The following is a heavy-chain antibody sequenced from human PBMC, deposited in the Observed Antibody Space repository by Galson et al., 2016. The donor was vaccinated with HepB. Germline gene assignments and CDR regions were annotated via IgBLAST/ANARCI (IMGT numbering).Heavy chain of an antibody. CDR3: AKTDYCSASYCPFDA. V-gene: IGHV3-9*01. CDR2: VSWTGGTI. D-gene: IGHD2-21*01. CDR1: GFKFDDYV. J-gene: IGHJ4*02. Sequence: SLRLSCATSGFKFDDYVMHWVRQVPGKGLEWVSGVSWTGGTIGYADSVRGRFAISRDNDKKSLFLHMDRLTSEDTGLYYCAKTDYCSASYCPFDAWGQGTQVTVSS.